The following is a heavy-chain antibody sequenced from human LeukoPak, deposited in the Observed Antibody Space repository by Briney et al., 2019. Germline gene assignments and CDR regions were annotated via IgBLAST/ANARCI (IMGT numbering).Heavy chain of an antibody. V-gene: IGHV1-2*02. CDR1: GYTFTGYY. J-gene: IGHJ4*02. D-gene: IGHD3-22*01. CDR3: ARADHYDSSPDY. CDR2: INPNSGGT. Sequence: GASVKASCKASGYTFTGYYMHWVRQAPGQGLEWSGLINPNSGGTNYAQKFQGRVTMTRDTSISTAYMELSRLRSDHTALYYCARADHYDSSPDYWGQGTLVTVSS.